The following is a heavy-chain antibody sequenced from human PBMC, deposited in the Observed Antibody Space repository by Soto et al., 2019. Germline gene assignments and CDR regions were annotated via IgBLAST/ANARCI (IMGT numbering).Heavy chain of an antibody. V-gene: IGHV4-30-4*01. CDR3: ARSGVNYDFWSGYYTGYYYGMDV. Sequence: SETLSLTCSVSGGSISSGDYYWSWIRQPPGKGLEWIGYIYYSGSTYYNPSLKSRVTISVDTSKNQFSLKLSSVTAADTAVYYCARSGVNYDFWSGYYTGYYYGMDVWGQGTTVTVSS. CDR2: IYYSGST. J-gene: IGHJ6*02. CDR1: GGSISSGDYY. D-gene: IGHD3-3*01.